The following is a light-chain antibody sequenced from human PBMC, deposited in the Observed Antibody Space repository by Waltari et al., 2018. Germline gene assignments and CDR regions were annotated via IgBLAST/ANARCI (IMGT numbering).Light chain of an antibody. J-gene: IGKJ1*01. V-gene: IGKV3-20*01. Sequence: VLTQSPGPLSLSPRERATLSCRASQSVSKYLAWYQQRPGQAPRLLIYAASTRATGVPDRFSGSGFGTDFSLTISRLEPEDFAVYYCQNHERLPATFGQGTKVEIK. CDR3: QNHERLPAT. CDR1: QSVSKY. CDR2: AAS.